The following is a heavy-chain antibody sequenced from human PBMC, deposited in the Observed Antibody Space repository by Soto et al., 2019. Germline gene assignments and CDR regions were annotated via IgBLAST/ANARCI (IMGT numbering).Heavy chain of an antibody. CDR2: IKKDGSET. CDR1: GFSFSSYW. Sequence: EGQLMESGGGFVQPGGSLRLSCEASGFSFSSYWMNWVRQAPGKGLEWVAIIKKDGSETKYVESVRGRFTISRDNAKNSLYLQVIAPRVDDTAVYYCAGGSGWLIDYWGWGTRVNVSS. V-gene: IGHV3-7*03. CDR3: AGGSGWLIDY. D-gene: IGHD6-19*01. J-gene: IGHJ4*02.